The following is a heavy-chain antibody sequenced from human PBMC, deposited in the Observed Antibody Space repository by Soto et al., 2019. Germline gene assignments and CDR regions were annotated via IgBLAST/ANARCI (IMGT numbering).Heavy chain of an antibody. D-gene: IGHD1-26*01. CDR2: IYARGDT. J-gene: IGHJ6*02. V-gene: IGHV4-4*07. CDR3: AGIGEEVYYGMDV. CDR1: GGSMSSYY. Sequence: QVHLQEWGPGLVKPSETLSLTCSVSGGSMSSYYWNWIRQPAGKGLEWIGRIYARGDTNYNPSLKSRVIMFVDTSKNQFSLRLTSVTAADTAVYFCAGIGEEVYYGMDVWGQGTTVTVSS.